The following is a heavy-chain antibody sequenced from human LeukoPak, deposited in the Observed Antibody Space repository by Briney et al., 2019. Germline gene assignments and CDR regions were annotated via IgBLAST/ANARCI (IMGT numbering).Heavy chain of an antibody. CDR2: ISGSGGIT. D-gene: IGHD3-10*01. CDR3: AKAPYNSGTYYIYYFDS. V-gene: IGHV3-23*01. J-gene: IGHJ4*02. CDR1: GFTFSSYA. Sequence: GGSLRLSCAASGFTFSSYAISWVRQAPGKVLEWVSAISGSGGITYYADSVKGRFTISRDNSKNTLYLQMNSLRAEDTAVYYCAKAPYNSGTYYIYYFDSWGQGTLVTVSS.